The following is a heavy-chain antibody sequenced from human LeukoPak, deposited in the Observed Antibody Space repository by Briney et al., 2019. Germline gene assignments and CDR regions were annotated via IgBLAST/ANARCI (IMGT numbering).Heavy chain of an antibody. CDR2: IYHSGST. V-gene: IGHV4-38-2*01. D-gene: IGHD5-18*01. Sequence: PSETLSLTCAVSGYSISSGYYWGWIRQPPGKGLEWIGSIYHSGSTYYNPSLKSRVTISVDTSKNQFSLKLSSVTAADTAVYYCARLAPAGYSYGRGVSDYWGQGTLVTVSS. J-gene: IGHJ4*02. CDR3: ARLAPAGYSYGRGVSDY. CDR1: GYSISSGYY.